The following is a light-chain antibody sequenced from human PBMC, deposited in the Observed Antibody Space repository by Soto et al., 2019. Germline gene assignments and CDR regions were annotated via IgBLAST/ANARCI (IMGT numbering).Light chain of an antibody. V-gene: IGKV1-5*01. J-gene: IGKJ1*01. CDR3: QQYKSYSPPT. Sequence: DIQMTQSPSALSASVGDRVTITCRASQSISKWLAWYHQNPGKAPKLLIYDASSLESGVPSRFSGSGSGTEFTLSISSLQPDDFATYYCQQYKSYSPPTFGQGTKVEIK. CDR1: QSISKW. CDR2: DAS.